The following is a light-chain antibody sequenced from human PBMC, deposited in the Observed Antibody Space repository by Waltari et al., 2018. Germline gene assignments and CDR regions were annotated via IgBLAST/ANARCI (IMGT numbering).Light chain of an antibody. CDR2: GAS. Sequence: IVLTQSPGTLSLSPGDRASLSCKASQSLGKNYLAWYQHKPGPAPRLLISGASSRAAGIPDRFSGSGSGTDFTLTISRLEPEDFAVYYCQQYASSVLYTFGQGTKLEIK. CDR1: QSLGKNY. CDR3: QQYASSVLYT. V-gene: IGKV3-20*01. J-gene: IGKJ2*01.